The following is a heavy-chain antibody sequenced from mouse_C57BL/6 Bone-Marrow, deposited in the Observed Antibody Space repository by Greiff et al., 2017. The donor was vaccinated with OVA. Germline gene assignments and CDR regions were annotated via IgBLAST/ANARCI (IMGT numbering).Heavy chain of an antibody. D-gene: IGHD1-1*01. Sequence: VKLVESGPGILQSSQTLSLTCSFSGFSLSTSGMGVSWIRQPSGKGLEWLAHIYWDDDKRYNPSLKSRLTISKDTSRNQVFLKITSVDTADTATDYCALTTVAPLDFDVWGTGTTVTVSS. CDR1: GFSLSTSGMG. J-gene: IGHJ1*03. CDR2: IYWDDDK. V-gene: IGHV8-12*01. CDR3: ALTTVAPLDFDV.